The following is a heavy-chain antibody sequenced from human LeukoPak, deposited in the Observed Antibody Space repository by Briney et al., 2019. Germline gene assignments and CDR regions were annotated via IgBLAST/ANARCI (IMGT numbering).Heavy chain of an antibody. D-gene: IGHD2-2*01. CDR2: IIPILGIA. J-gene: IGHJ4*02. V-gene: IGHV1-69*04. CDR1: GGTFSSYA. Sequence: ASVKVSCKASGGTFSSYAISWVRQAPGQGLEWMGRIIPILGIANYAQKFQGRVTITADKSTSTVYMELSSLRSEDTAVYYCATVGYCSSTSCFRPYTDYWGQGTLVTVSS. CDR3: ATVGYCSSTSCFRPYTDY.